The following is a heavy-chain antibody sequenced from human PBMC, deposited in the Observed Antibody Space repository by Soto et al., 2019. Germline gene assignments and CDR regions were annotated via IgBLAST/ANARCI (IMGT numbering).Heavy chain of an antibody. J-gene: IGHJ6*03. CDR1: GFTFSNAW. CDR2: IKSKTDGGTT. CDR3: TIAYYYYYYMDV. V-gene: IGHV3-15*01. Sequence: PGGSLRLSCAAPGFTFSNAWISWVRQAPGKGLEWVGRIKSKTDGGTTDYAAPVKGRFTISRDDSKNTLYLQMNSLKTEDTAVYYCTIAYYYYYYMDVWGKGTTVTVSS.